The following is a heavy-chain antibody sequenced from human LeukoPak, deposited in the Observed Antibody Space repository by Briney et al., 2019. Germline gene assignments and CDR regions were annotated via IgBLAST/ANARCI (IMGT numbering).Heavy chain of an antibody. V-gene: IGHV1-18*01. CDR3: ARDGPFRYYYDSSGYYHPYYFDY. J-gene: IGHJ4*02. Sequence: GASVKVSCKASGYTFTSYGISWVRQAPGQGLEWMGWISAYNGNTNYAQKLQGRVTMTTDTSTSTAYMERRSLRSDDTAVYYCARDGPFRYYYDSSGYYHPYYFDYWGQGTLVTVSS. CDR2: ISAYNGNT. D-gene: IGHD3-22*01. CDR1: GYTFTSYG.